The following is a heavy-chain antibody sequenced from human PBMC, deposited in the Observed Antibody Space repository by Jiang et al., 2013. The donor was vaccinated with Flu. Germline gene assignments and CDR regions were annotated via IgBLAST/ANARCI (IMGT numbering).Heavy chain of an antibody. J-gene: IGHJ4*02. CDR2: IYYSGST. CDR1: GGSISSSSYY. V-gene: IGHV4-39*01. CDR3: ARHTRIGDYWLDY. Sequence: LLKPSETLSLTCTASGGSISSSSYYWGWIRQPPGKGLEWIGSIYYSGSTYYNPSLKSRVTISVDTSKNQFSLKLSSVTAADTAVYYCARHTRIGDYWLDYWGQGTLVTVSS. D-gene: IGHD4-17*01.